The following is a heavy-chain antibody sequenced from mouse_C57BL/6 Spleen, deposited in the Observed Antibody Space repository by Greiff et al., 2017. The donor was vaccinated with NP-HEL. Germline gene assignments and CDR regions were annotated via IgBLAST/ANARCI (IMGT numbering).Heavy chain of an antibody. J-gene: IGHJ1*03. V-gene: IGHV1-50*01. D-gene: IGHD2-13*01. CDR2: IDPSDSFT. CDR3: ASGYGEWYFDV. CDR1: GYTFTSYW. Sequence: QVQLQQPGAELVKPGASVKLSCKASGYTFTSYWMQWVKQRPGQGLEWIGEIDPSDSFTNYNQKFKGKATLTVDTSSSTAYMQLSSLTSEDSAVYYCASGYGEWYFDVWGTGTTVTVSS.